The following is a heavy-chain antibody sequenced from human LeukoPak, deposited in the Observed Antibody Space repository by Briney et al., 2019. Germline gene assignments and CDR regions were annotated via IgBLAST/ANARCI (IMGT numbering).Heavy chain of an antibody. Sequence: PSETLSLTCAVSGGSISSSNWWSWVRQPPGKGLEWIGEIYHSGSTNYNPSLKSRVTISVDKSKNQFSLKLSSVTAADTAVYYCARETPSSIAARSDAFDIWGQGTMVTVSS. CDR1: GGSISSSNW. CDR3: ARETPSSIAARSDAFDI. D-gene: IGHD6-6*01. CDR2: IYHSGST. J-gene: IGHJ3*02. V-gene: IGHV4-4*02.